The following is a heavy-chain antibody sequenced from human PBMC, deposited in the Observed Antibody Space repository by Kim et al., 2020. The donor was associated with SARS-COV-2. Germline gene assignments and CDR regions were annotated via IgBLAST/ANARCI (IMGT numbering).Heavy chain of an antibody. Sequence: AGSVKGRFTMSRDNDKNSLYLQMNSLRDESTGMYYCARDVILTGRLYSDYWGQGTLVTVSS. CDR3: ARDVILTGRLYSDY. V-gene: IGHV3-48*02. D-gene: IGHD3-9*01. J-gene: IGHJ4*02.